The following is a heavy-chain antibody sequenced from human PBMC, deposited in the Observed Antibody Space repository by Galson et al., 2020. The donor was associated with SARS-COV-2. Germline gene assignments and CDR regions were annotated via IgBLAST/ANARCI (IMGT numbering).Heavy chain of an antibody. V-gene: IGHV2-5*02. CDR2: IYWDDDK. J-gene: IGHJ4*02. D-gene: IGHD6-19*01. CDR1: GFLLSTSGVG. Sequence: KMSGPTLVKPTQTLTLTCTFSGFLLSTSGVGVGWIRQPPGKALEWLALIYWDDDKRYSPSLKSRLTITKDTSKNQVVLTMTNMDPVDTATYYCAHRGIAVAGRPYFDYWGQGTLVTVSS. CDR3: AHRGIAVAGRPYFDY.